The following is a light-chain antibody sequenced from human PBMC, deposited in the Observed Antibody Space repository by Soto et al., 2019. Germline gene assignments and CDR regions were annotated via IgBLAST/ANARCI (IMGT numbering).Light chain of an antibody. CDR2: DNN. Sequence: QSVLTQSPSVSAAPGQKVTIYCSGSSSNIGNNYVSWYQQVPGTAPKLLIYDNNKRPSGIPDRFSGSKSGTSGTLDITGLQTGDEADYYCATWDGSLPGEVFGGGTKVTVL. CDR3: ATWDGSLPGEV. V-gene: IGLV1-51*01. CDR1: SSNIGNNY. J-gene: IGLJ2*01.